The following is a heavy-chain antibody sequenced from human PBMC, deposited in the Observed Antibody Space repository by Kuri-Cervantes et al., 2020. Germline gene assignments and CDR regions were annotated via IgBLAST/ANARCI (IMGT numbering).Heavy chain of an antibody. J-gene: IGHJ3*02. CDR3: ARKTIFGVVGAFDI. V-gene: IGHV2-70*11. CDR1: GFSLSTSGMC. Sequence: SGPTLMQPPQTLTLTCTFSGFSLSTSGMCVSWIRQPLGKALEWLSRIDWDDDKYYSTYLKTRLTISKDTSKNQVVLTMTNMDPVGTATYYCARKTIFGVVGAFDIWGQGTMVTVSS. CDR2: IDWDDDK. D-gene: IGHD3-3*01.